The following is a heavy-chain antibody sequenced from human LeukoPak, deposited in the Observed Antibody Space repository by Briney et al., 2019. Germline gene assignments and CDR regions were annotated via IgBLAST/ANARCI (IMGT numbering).Heavy chain of an antibody. D-gene: IGHD3-9*01. CDR1: GFSVTTNY. CDR2: ISRGANT. Sequence: GGSLRLSCAASGFSVTTNYMRWVRQAPGEGLEWVSVISRGANTYYADSVKGRFTISRDSSTNTVYLQMDSLRAEDTAVYFCVKEAPGTTIYYWGQGTLVTVSS. J-gene: IGHJ4*02. CDR3: VKEAPGTTIYY. V-gene: IGHV3-66*01.